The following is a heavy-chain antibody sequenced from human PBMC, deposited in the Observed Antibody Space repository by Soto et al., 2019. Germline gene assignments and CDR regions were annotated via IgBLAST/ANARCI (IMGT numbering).Heavy chain of an antibody. J-gene: IGHJ4*02. V-gene: IGHV4-61*01. CDR2: XXYXGXT. CDR3: ARVHWPAYCFDY. CDR1: GGSVSGATYY. Sequence: PSETLSLTCTVSGGSVSGATYYWSWIRQPQGKGLXWXAXXXYXGXTXYXXXXRSRVTISVDTSNNQFSLKLSSVTAADTAVYYCARVHWPAYCFDYWGLGTLVTVSS.